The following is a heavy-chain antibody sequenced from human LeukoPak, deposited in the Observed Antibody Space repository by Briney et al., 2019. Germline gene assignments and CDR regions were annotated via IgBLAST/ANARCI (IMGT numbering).Heavy chain of an antibody. J-gene: IGHJ4*02. Sequence: GGSLRLSCAASGFMFDTYAMNWVRQAPGKGLEWVSYISQSGDAKYYADSVKGRFTISRDNARNSLYLQMSSLRAEDTAIYYCTTQDLVVVPAASHYFDYWGQGILITVSA. V-gene: IGHV3-48*03. D-gene: IGHD2-15*01. CDR2: ISQSGDAK. CDR1: GFMFDTYA. CDR3: TTQDLVVVPAASHYFDY.